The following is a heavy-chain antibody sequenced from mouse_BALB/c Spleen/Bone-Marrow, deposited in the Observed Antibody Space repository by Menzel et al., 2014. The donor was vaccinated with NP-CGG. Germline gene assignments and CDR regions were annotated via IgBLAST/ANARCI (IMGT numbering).Heavy chain of an antibody. Sequence: LQQSGSELVRPGASVKLSRKVSGYTFTSYWMHWVKQRPGQGLEWIGNIYPGSGSTNYDEKFKSKATLTVDTSSSTAYMQLSSPTSQDSSVYFCTLRWAHYAMDYWGQRNPVTRSS. CDR3: TLRWAHYAMDY. CDR2: IYPGSGST. V-gene: IGHV1S22*01. D-gene: IGHD2-3*01. CDR1: GYTFTSYW. J-gene: IGHJ4*01.